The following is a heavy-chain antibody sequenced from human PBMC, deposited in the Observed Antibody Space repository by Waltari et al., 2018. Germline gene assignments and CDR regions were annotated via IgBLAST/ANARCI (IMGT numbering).Heavy chain of an antibody. D-gene: IGHD6-19*01. CDR3: ARERGSSGLQVWFDP. J-gene: IGHJ5*02. CDR1: GGSISSGSYY. V-gene: IGHV4-61*02. Sequence: QVQLQESGPGLVKPSQTLSLTCTVSGGSISSGSYYWSWIRPPAGKGLEWIGRIYTSGSTNYNPSLKSRVTISVDTSKNQFSLKLSSVTAADTAVYYCARERGSSGLQVWFDPWGQGTLVTVSS. CDR2: IYTSGST.